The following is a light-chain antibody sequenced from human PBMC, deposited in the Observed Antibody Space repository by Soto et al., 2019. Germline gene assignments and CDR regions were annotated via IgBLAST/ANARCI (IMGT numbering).Light chain of an antibody. J-gene: IGLJ3*02. V-gene: IGLV3-9*01. Sequence: SYELTQPLSVSVALGQTARITCGGNNIGSKNVHWYQQKPGQAPVLVISRDSNRPSGIPERFSGSNSGNTATLTISRAQAGDEADYYCQVWDSSTAVFGGGTKVTVL. CDR1: NIGSKN. CDR3: QVWDSSTAV. CDR2: RDS.